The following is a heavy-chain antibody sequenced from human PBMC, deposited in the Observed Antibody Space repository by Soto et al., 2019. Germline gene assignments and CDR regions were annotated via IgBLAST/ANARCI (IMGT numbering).Heavy chain of an antibody. CDR2: IIPIFGTA. D-gene: IGHD3-16*02. Sequence: SVKVSFKASGGTFSSYAISWVRQAPGQGLEWMGGIIPIFGTANYAQKCQGRVTITADESTSTAYMELSSLRSEDTAVYYCASPLSYDYVWGSYRPYYYGMDVWGQGTTVTVSS. J-gene: IGHJ6*02. CDR1: GGTFSSYA. CDR3: ASPLSYDYVWGSYRPYYYGMDV. V-gene: IGHV1-69*13.